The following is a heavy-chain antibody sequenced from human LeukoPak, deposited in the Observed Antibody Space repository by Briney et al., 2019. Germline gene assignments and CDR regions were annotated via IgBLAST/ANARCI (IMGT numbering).Heavy chain of an antibody. D-gene: IGHD1/OR15-1a*01. CDR3: AREIRAAGNKGDAFDI. V-gene: IGHV4-59*01. J-gene: IGHJ3*02. CDR1: GVSIRSYY. CDR2: IYYSGTT. Sequence: PSETLSLTCTVSGVSIRSYYWNWVRQPPGKGLEWIGYIYYSGTTSYYPSLKSRVTMSVDTSKNQFSLNLTSVTVADTAVYYCAREIRAAGNKGDAFDIWGQGTTVTVSS.